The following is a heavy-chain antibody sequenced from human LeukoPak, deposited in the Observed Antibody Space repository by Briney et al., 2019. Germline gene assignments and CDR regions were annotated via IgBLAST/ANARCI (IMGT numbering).Heavy chain of an antibody. J-gene: IGHJ4*02. Sequence: PGESLRLSCEASGFTFSSSGMHWVRQVPGKGLEWVSAISGSGGSTYYADSVKGRFTISRDNSKNTLYLQMNSLRAEDTAVNYCAKDQTDSSGPDYWGQGTLVTVSS. CDR2: ISGSGGST. CDR3: AKDQTDSSGPDY. CDR1: GFTFSSSG. V-gene: IGHV3-23*01. D-gene: IGHD3-22*01.